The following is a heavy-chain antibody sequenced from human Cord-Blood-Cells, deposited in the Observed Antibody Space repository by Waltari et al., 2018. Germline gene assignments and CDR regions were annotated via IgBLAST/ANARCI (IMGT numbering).Heavy chain of an antibody. D-gene: IGHD6-6*01. V-gene: IGHV4-38-2*01. CDR3: ARGSGYSSSSAAFDI. CDR1: GYSISSGYY. J-gene: IGHJ3*02. CDR2: IYHSGRT. Sequence: QVQLQESGPGLVKPSETLSLTCAVSGYSISSGYYWGWIRQPPGKGLEWIGSIYHSGRTYYNPSRKGRVTISVDTSKNQFALKLSAVTAADTAVYYCARGSGYSSSSAAFDIWGQGTMVTVSS.